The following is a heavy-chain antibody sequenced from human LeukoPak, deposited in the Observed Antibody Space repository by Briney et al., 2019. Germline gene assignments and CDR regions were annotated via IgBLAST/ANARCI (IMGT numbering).Heavy chain of an antibody. Sequence: ASVKVSCKASGGTFSSYAISWVRQAPGQGLEWMGWINPNSGGTNYAQKFQGRVTMTRDTSISTAYMELSRLRSDDTAVYYCARDFTVIRYYGSGSYLGYWGQGTLVTVSS. D-gene: IGHD3-10*01. CDR2: INPNSGGT. CDR3: ARDFTVIRYYGSGSYLGY. CDR1: GGTFSSYA. J-gene: IGHJ4*02. V-gene: IGHV1-2*02.